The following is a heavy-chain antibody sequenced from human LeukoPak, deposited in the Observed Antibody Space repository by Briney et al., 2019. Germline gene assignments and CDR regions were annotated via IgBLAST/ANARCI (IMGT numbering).Heavy chain of an antibody. J-gene: IGHJ4*02. D-gene: IGHD4-17*01. Sequence: GGSLRLSCAASGFTFSTYWMSWVRQAPGKGLEWVANIKQDGSERSYVDSVRGRFTISRDNAKNSLSLQMNSLGVEDTAVYYCAKDLHDYGDWGEGYWGQGTLVTVSS. V-gene: IGHV3-7*01. CDR3: AKDLHDYGDWGEGY. CDR2: IKQDGSER. CDR1: GFTFSTYW.